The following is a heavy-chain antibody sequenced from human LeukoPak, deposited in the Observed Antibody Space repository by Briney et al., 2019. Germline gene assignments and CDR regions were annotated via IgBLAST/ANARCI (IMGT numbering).Heavy chain of an antibody. J-gene: IGHJ4*02. CDR1: GFTFRTYA. CDR3: AKDYGYTPNYFDY. Sequence: GGSLRLSCAASGFTFRTYAMAWVRQAPGKGLQWVSSLSGSGTTTYYAESVKGRFTISRDNARNTLYLQMNRLKVEDTALYYCAKDYGYTPNYFDYWGQGALVTVSS. V-gene: IGHV3-23*01. CDR2: LSGSGTTT. D-gene: IGHD5-18*01.